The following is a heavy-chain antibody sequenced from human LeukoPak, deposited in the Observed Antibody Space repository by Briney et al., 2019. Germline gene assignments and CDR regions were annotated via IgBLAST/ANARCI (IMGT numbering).Heavy chain of an antibody. J-gene: IGHJ4*02. CDR3: ARVAVVPAPFDY. CDR1: GYTFTSYG. CDR2: ISAYNGTT. Sequence: AAVKVSSKASGYTFTSYGISWVRQAPGQVLEWMGWISAYNGTTNYAQKLKGRLTMTTDTSTSTAYMELSSLRSDDTAVYYCARVAVVPAPFDYWGQGPLVTVS. V-gene: IGHV1-18*01. D-gene: IGHD2-21*01.